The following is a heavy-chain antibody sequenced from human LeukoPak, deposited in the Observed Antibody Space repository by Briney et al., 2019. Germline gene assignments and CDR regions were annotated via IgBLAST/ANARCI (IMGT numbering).Heavy chain of an antibody. CDR2: ISSNGGST. V-gene: IGHV3-64*01. D-gene: IGHD2-2*01. CDR1: GFTFSSYA. Sequence: GGSLRLSCAASGFTFSSYAMHWVRQAPGKGLEYVSAISSNGGSTYYANSLKGRFTISRDNSKNTLYLQMGSLRAEDMAVYYCARDRGIVVLPAAMDVWGKGTTVTVSS. CDR3: ARDRGIVVLPAAMDV. J-gene: IGHJ6*04.